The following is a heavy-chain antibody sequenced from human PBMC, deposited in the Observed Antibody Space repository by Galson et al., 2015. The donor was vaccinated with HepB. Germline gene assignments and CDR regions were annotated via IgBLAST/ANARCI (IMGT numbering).Heavy chain of an antibody. CDR3: ARRGGGGRASDI. Sequence: SLRLSCAASGFTVSNSFMTWVRQAPGKGLEWVSIIYSGDNTYYADSAKGRFTISRDNSNNTLFLQMNSLRTEDTAVYYCARRGGGGRASDIWGQGTMVTVSS. CDR2: IYSGDNT. V-gene: IGHV3-66*02. D-gene: IGHD3-16*01. CDR1: GFTVSNSF. J-gene: IGHJ3*02.